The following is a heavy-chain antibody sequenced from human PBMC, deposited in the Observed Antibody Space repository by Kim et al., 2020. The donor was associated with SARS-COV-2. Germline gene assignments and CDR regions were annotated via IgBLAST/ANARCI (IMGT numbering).Heavy chain of an antibody. V-gene: IGHV3-7*01. CDR2: IKQDGGEK. Sequence: GGSLRLSCVTSGFTFSSYWMGWVRQAPGKGLEWVASIKQDGGEKHYVDSAKGRFTISRDNTKNSVFLQMDSLTVEDTAVYYCASGSSDIYFLYFLYWGHGALVTVSS. CDR3: ASGSSDIYFLYFLY. CDR1: GFTFSSYW. D-gene: IGHD6-6*01. J-gene: IGHJ4*01.